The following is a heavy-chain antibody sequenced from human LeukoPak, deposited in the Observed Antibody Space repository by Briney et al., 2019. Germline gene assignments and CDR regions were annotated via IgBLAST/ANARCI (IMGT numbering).Heavy chain of an antibody. Sequence: ASVKVSCKASGYTFTSYDINWVRQATGQGLEWMGWMNPNSGNTGYAQKFQGRVTMTRNTSISTAYMELSSLRSEDTAVYYCARGVHFDWLLYYYYGMDVWGQGTTVTVSS. CDR1: GYTFTSYD. V-gene: IGHV1-8*01. CDR3: ARGVHFDWLLYYYYGMDV. CDR2: MNPNSGNT. D-gene: IGHD3-9*01. J-gene: IGHJ6*02.